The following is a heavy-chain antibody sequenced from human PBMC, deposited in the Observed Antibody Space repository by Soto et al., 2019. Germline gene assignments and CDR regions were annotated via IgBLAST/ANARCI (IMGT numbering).Heavy chain of an antibody. CDR3: ARSYYNDYEFFDY. CDR2: LYYSGNT. J-gene: IGHJ4*02. CDR1: GASISSSSNY. Sequence: PSETLSLTCTVSGASISSSSNYWGWIRQPPGKGLEWIGSLYYSGNTYYNPSLKSRVAMSVDTSKNLFSLKLSSLTAADTAVYYCARSYYNDYEFFDYWGQGTRVTVS. D-gene: IGHD4-17*01. V-gene: IGHV4-39*01.